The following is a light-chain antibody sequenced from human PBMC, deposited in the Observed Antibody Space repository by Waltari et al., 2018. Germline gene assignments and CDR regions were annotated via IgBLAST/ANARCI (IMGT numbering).Light chain of an antibody. CDR1: SSDIGGYNY. CDR3: SSYGSDTTSYV. J-gene: IGLJ1*01. CDR2: DVS. V-gene: IGLV2-14*03. Sequence: QSALTQSASVSGSPGQSITIPCTGTSSDIGGYNYVSWYQQHPGKAPKLIIYDVSKRPSGVSNRFSGSKSGNTASLTISGLQAEDEADYYCSSYGSDTTSYVFGTGTKVTVL.